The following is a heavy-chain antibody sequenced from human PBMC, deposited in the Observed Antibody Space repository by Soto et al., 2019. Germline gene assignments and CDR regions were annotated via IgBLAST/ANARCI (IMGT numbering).Heavy chain of an antibody. V-gene: IGHV3-48*03. CDR1: GFTFSSYE. D-gene: IGHD4-4*01. Sequence: GGSLRLSCAASGFTFSSYEMNWVRQAPGKGLEWASYISSGGGTKYYADSVKGRFTISRDNAKKLLYLQMNSLRADDTAVYYCVRERSASNNDAFDIWGQGTMVTVSS. J-gene: IGHJ3*02. CDR2: ISSGGGTK. CDR3: VRERSASNNDAFDI.